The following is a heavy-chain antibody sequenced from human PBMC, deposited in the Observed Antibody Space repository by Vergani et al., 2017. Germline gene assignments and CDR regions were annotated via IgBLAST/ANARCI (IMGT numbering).Heavy chain of an antibody. CDR3: AKAKRGRLAVGATDS. CDR2: INPTTGNT. V-gene: IGHV7-4-1*01. D-gene: IGHD6-19*01. J-gene: IGHJ4*02. CDR1: GGTFSSYA. Sequence: QVQLVQSGAEVKKPGSSVKVSCKASGGTFSSYAIHWVRQAPGQGLEWMGWINPTTGNTTYARAFTGRFVFSWDTSISTAYLQIGSLKAEDTAVYFCAKAKRGRLAVGATDSWVQGALLTVSS.